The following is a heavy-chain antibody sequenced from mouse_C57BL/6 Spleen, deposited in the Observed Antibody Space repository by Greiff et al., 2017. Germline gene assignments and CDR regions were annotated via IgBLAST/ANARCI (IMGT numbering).Heavy chain of an antibody. V-gene: IGHV1-80*01. J-gene: IGHJ2*01. CDR1: GYAFSSYW. CDR3: ARSRSYYFDY. Sequence: QVTLKVSGAELVKPGASVKISCKASGYAFSSYWMNWVKQRPGKGLEWIGQIYPGDGDTNYNGKFKGKATLTADKSSSTAYMQLSSLTSEDSAVYFCARSRSYYFDYWGQGTTLTVSS. CDR2: IYPGDGDT.